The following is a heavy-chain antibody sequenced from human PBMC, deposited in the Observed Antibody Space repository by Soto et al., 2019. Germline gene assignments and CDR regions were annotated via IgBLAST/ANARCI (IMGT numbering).Heavy chain of an antibody. J-gene: IGHJ6*02. D-gene: IGHD6-19*01. V-gene: IGHV1-69*06. CDR2: IIPIFGTA. CDR3: ARDVRIAVGGVPVLGPDYGMDV. Sequence: QVQLVQSGAEVKKPGSSVKVSCKASGGTFSSYAISWVRQAPGQGLEWMGGIIPIFGTANYAQKFQGRVTITADKSTSTAYMELSSLSSEDTAVYYCARDVRIAVGGVPVLGPDYGMDVWGQGTTVTVSS. CDR1: GGTFSSYA.